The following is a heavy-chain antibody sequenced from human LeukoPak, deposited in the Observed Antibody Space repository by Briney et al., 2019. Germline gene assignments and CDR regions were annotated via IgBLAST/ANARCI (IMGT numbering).Heavy chain of an antibody. D-gene: IGHD3-10*01. J-gene: IGHJ4*02. CDR3: AKGGENYYGSGSYYGNYFDY. Sequence: GGSLRLSCAASGFTFSSYGMHWVRQAPGKGLEWVAVISYDGSNKYYADSVKGRFTISRDNSKNTLYLQMNSLRAEDTAVYYCAKGGENYYGSGSYYGNYFDYRGQGTLVTVSS. CDR2: ISYDGSNK. CDR1: GFTFSSYG. V-gene: IGHV3-30*18.